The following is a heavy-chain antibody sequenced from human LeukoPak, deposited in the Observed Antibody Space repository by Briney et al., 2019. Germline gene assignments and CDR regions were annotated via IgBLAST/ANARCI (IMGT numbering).Heavy chain of an antibody. CDR1: GCSFTSYW. Sequence: GESLKISCKGSGCSFTSYWIGWVRQMPGKGLEWMGIIYPGDSDTRYSPPFQGQVTISADKSISTAYLQWSSLKASDTAMYYCARRGYSGYSPLDSWGQGTLVTVSS. CDR2: IYPGDSDT. V-gene: IGHV5-51*01. D-gene: IGHD5-12*01. J-gene: IGHJ4*02. CDR3: ARRGYSGYSPLDS.